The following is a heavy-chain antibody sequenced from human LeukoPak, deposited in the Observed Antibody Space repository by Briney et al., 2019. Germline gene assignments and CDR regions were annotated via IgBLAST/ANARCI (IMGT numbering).Heavy chain of an antibody. D-gene: IGHD3-3*01. V-gene: IGHV3-11*04. J-gene: IGHJ3*02. CDR3: AKDRPDYGFWSGHQAFDI. Sequence: GVSLRLSCATSGFTFTDYYMSWIRQAPGKGLEWVSYISVSGTTMYYADSVKGRFTLSRDNAKNSLYLQMNSLRAEDTAVYYCAKDRPDYGFWSGHQAFDIWGLGTMVTVSS. CDR1: GFTFTDYY. CDR2: ISVSGTTM.